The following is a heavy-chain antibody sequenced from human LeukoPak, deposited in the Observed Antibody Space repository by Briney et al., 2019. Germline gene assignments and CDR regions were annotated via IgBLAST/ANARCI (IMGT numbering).Heavy chain of an antibody. Sequence: PSETLSLTCTVSGGSISSYYWSWIRQPPGKGLEWIGYIYYSGSTTYNPSLKSRVTISVDTSKNQFSLKLSSVTAADTAVYYCARHEGGEVAGPYYYYYYGMDVWGQGTTVTVSS. J-gene: IGHJ6*02. V-gene: IGHV4-59*08. CDR3: ARHEGGEVAGPYYYYYYGMDV. CDR1: GGSISSYY. CDR2: IYYSGST. D-gene: IGHD6-19*01.